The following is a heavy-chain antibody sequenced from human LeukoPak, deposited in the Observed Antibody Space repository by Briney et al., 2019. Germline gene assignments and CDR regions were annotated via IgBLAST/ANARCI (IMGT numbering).Heavy chain of an antibody. CDR1: GGSVSGGSYY. D-gene: IGHD1-26*01. CDR3: ARVPVGP. CDR2: IHDSGST. J-gene: IGHJ4*02. Sequence: SETLSPTCTVSGGSVSGGSYYWTWIRQPPGEGLEWIGYIHDSGSTNYNSSLKSRVTISVDTPKKQFSLRLTSVTAADTAVYYCARVPVGPWGQGTLVTVSS. V-gene: IGHV4-61*01.